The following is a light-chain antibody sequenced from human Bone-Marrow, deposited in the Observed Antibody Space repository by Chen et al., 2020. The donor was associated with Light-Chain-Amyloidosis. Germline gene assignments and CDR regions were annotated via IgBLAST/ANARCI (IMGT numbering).Light chain of an antibody. V-gene: IGKV1-13*02. CDR1: QDIGTS. CDR3: QQFAFYLVT. CDR2: DAS. Sequence: AVQLTQSPSSLSAYVGDRVTISCRASQDIGTSLAWYQHKPGESPRLLIYDASTLESGVPFRFGGRGSGTDFTLTITGLQPEDFATYFCQQFAFYLVTFGPGTRL. J-gene: IGKJ5*01.